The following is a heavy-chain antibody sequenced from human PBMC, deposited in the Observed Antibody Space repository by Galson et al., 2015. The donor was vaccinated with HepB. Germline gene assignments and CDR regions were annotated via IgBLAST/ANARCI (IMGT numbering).Heavy chain of an antibody. Sequence: SLRLSCAASGFTFSSYAMHWVRQAPGKGLEWVAVISYDETTKLYADSVKGRITISRDNFKDTMYLQMDSLRAEDTAVYYCARDRSSGGDCLDHWGQGTLVTVSS. CDR3: ARDRSSGGDCLDH. D-gene: IGHD2-21*02. CDR2: ISYDETTK. CDR1: GFTFSSYA. V-gene: IGHV3-30-3*01. J-gene: IGHJ4*02.